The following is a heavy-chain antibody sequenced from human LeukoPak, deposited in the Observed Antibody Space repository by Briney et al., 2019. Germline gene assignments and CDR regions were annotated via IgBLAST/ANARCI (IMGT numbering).Heavy chain of an antibody. J-gene: IGHJ4*02. D-gene: IGHD3-9*01. CDR3: AKRDYEFLTGYYAYFDY. CDR1: GLTFSNFA. V-gene: IGHV3-23*01. Sequence: GGSLRLSCAASGLTFSNFAMSWVRQAPGKGLEWVSGISGNGGRMYYADSVKGRFTISRDNSKNTLHLQMNSLRAEDTAVYYCAKRDYEFLTGYYAYFDYWGQGTLVTVSS. CDR2: ISGNGGRM.